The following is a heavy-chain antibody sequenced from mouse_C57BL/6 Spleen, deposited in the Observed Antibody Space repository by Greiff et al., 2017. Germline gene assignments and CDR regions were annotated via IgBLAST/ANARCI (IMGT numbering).Heavy chain of an antibody. CDR3: ARRTGKGFDY. J-gene: IGHJ2*01. D-gene: IGHD4-1*01. CDR2: ISSGGSYT. V-gene: IGHV5-6*02. Sequence: EVKLVESGGDLVKPGGSLKLSCAASGFTFSSYGMSWFRQTPDKRLEWVATISSGGSYTYYPDSVKGRFTISRDNAKNTLYLQMSSLKSEDTAMYYCARRTGKGFDYWGQGTTLTVSS. CDR1: GFTFSSYG.